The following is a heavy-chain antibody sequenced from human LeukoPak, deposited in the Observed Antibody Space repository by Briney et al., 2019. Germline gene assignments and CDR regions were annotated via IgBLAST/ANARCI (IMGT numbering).Heavy chain of an antibody. Sequence: SETLSLTCAVYGGSFSGYYWSWIRQPPGKGLEWIGEINHSGSTNYNPSLKSRVTISVDTSKNQFSLKLSSVTAADTAVYYCARGRMVYAIRGDAFDIWGQGTLVTVSS. CDR3: ARGRMVYAIRGDAFDI. V-gene: IGHV4-34*01. D-gene: IGHD2-8*01. CDR2: INHSGST. J-gene: IGHJ4*02. CDR1: GGSFSGYY.